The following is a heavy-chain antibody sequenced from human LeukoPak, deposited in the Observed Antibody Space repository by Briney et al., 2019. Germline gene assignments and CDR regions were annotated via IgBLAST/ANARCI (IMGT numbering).Heavy chain of an antibody. J-gene: IGHJ4*02. D-gene: IGHD1-1*01. Sequence: PGGSLRLSCAASGFTFSSYWMTWVRQAPGKGLEWVSSISSSSSYIYYADSVKGRFTISRDNAKNSLYLQMNSLRAEDTAVYYCARDHSGDNGRIDNWGQGTLVTVSS. CDR2: ISSSSSYI. CDR1: GFTFSSYW. V-gene: IGHV3-21*01. CDR3: ARDHSGDNGRIDN.